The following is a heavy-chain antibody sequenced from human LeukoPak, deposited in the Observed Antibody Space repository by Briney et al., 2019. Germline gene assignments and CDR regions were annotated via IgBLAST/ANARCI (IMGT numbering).Heavy chain of an antibody. D-gene: IGHD3-3*01. V-gene: IGHV4-39*01. CDR1: GASINSNSYY. Sequence: PLETLSLTCTVSGASINSNSYYWGWIRQPPGKGLEWIGSIYYSGSTYYNPSLKSRVTISVDTSKNQFSLKLSSVTAADTAVYYCARHLFPNAPLFQHWGQGTLVTVSS. J-gene: IGHJ1*01. CDR2: IYYSGST. CDR3: ARHLFPNAPLFQH.